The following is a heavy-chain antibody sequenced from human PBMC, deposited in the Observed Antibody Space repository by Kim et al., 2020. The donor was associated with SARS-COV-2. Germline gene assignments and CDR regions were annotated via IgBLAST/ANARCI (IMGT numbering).Heavy chain of an antibody. D-gene: IGHD3-22*01. CDR3: ARVTMIVVVMDAFDI. CDR1: GFTFSSYG. Sequence: GGSLRLSCAASGFTFSSYGMHWVRQAPGKGLEWVAVISYDGSNKYYADSVKGRFTISRDNSKNTLYLQMNSLRAEDTAVYYCARVTMIVVVMDAFDIWGQGTMVTVSS. J-gene: IGHJ3*02. V-gene: IGHV3-33*05. CDR2: ISYDGSNK.